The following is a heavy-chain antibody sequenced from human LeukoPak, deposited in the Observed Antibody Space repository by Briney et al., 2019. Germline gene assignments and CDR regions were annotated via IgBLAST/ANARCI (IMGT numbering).Heavy chain of an antibody. V-gene: IGHV3-11*01. CDR2: ISSSGSTI. CDR3: ARDVEDILTGYYPLYYYYMDV. J-gene: IGHJ6*03. Sequence: PGGSLRLSCAASGFTFSDYYMSWIRQAPGKGLEWVSYISSSGSTIYYADSVKGRFTISRDNAKNSLYLQMNSLRAEDTAVYYCARDVEDILTGYYPLYYYYMDVWGKGTTVTISS. CDR1: GFTFSDYY. D-gene: IGHD3-9*01.